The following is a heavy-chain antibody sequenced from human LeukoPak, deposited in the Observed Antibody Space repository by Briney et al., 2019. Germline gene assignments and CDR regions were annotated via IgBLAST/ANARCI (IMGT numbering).Heavy chain of an antibody. CDR3: AGHKYSSGWPPEGAFDI. CDR1: GASISSTTYY. D-gene: IGHD6-19*01. CDR2: IYYSGST. J-gene: IGHJ3*02. V-gene: IGHV4-39*01. Sequence: KTSETLSLTCTVSGASISSTTYYWGWIRQPPRKGLEWIASIYYSGSTYYNPSLKSRVTISVDTSKNQFSLKLSSVTAADTAVYYCAGHKYSSGWPPEGAFDIWGQGTMVTVSS.